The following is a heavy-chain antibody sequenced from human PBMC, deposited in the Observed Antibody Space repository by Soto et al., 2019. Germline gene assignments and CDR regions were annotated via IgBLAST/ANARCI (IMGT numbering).Heavy chain of an antibody. D-gene: IGHD3-22*01. CDR2: IYHSGST. V-gene: IGHV4-38-2*02. CDR3: AREGLDSSGYYDAFDI. CDR1: GYSISSGYY. J-gene: IGHJ3*02. Sequence: SETLSLTCAVSGYSISSGYYWGWIRQPPGKGLEWIGSIYHSGSTYYNPSLKSRVTISVDTSKNQFSLKLSSVTAADTAVYYCAREGLDSSGYYDAFDIWAKGQWSPSPQ.